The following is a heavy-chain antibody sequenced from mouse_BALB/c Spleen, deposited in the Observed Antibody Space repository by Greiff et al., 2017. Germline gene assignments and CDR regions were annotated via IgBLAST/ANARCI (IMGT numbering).Heavy chain of an antibody. J-gene: IGHJ3*01. CDR3: ARGDDYYGSSYLFAY. V-gene: IGHV1-14*01. Sequence: VQLQQSGPELVKPGASVTMSCKVSGYTFTSYVMHWVKQKPGQGLEWIGYINPYNDGTKYNEKFKGKATLTSDKSSSTAYMERSSLTSEDSAVYYCARGDDYYGSSYLFAYWGQGTLVTVSA. CDR2: INPYNDGT. CDR1: GYTFTSYV. D-gene: IGHD1-1*01.